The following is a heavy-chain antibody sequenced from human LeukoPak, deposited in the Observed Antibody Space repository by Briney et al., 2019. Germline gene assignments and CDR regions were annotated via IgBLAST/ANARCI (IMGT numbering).Heavy chain of an antibody. J-gene: IGHJ4*02. Sequence: GGSLRLSCAASGFTFSDYYMSWIRQAPGKGLEWVSYISSSGSTIYYADSVKGRFTISRDNAKNSLYLQMNSLRAEDTAVYYCTESNLVRGVMGTFDYWGQGTLVTVSS. CDR1: GFTFSDYY. CDR2: ISSSGSTI. V-gene: IGHV3-11*04. D-gene: IGHD3-10*01. CDR3: TESNLVRGVMGTFDY.